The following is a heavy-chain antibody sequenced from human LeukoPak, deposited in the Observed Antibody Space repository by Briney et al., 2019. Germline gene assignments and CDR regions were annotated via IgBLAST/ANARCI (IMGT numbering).Heavy chain of an antibody. Sequence: ASVKVSCKTSGYTSTTYGIDWVRQAPGQGLEWMGWISTFNGNTYYAQNLQGRLTMTTDTSTSTAYMELTNLRSDDTALYYCARDRYEDSSSRVFDYWGQGTLVTVSS. V-gene: IGHV1-18*01. CDR1: GYTSTTYG. D-gene: IGHD6-6*01. CDR3: ARDRYEDSSSRVFDY. CDR2: ISTFNGNT. J-gene: IGHJ4*02.